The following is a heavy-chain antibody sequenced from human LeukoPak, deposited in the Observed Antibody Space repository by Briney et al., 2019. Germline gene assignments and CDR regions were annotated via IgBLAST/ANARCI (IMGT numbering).Heavy chain of an antibody. V-gene: IGHV3-30*04. D-gene: IGHD2-8*01. CDR3: AKEYCSNSVCHSLDY. CDR2: ISYDGSNK. CDR1: GFTFSSYA. J-gene: IGHJ4*02. Sequence: GGSLRLSCAASGFTFSSYAMHWVHQAPGKGLEWVAVISYDGSNKYYADSVKGRFTFSRDNSKNTLYLQMNSLRAEDTAVYYCAKEYCSNSVCHSLDYWGQGTLVTVSS.